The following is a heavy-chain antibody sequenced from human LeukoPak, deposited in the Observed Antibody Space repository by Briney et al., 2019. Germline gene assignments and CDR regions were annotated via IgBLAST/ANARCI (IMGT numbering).Heavy chain of an antibody. Sequence: PGGSLRLSCAASGFTFSSYWMSWARQAPGKGLEWVANINEDGSDKYYVDSVKGRFTISRDNAKNSLYLQMNSLRNEDTAVYYCARVVTAMLDYWGQGTLVTVSS. J-gene: IGHJ4*02. CDR1: GFTFSSYW. V-gene: IGHV3-7*04. D-gene: IGHD2-21*02. CDR3: ARVVTAMLDY. CDR2: INEDGSDK.